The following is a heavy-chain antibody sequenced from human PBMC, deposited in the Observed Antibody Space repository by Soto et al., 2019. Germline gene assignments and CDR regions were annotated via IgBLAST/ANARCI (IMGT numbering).Heavy chain of an antibody. V-gene: IGHV3-23*01. D-gene: IGHD2-21*02. CDR1: GFTFRDYA. Sequence: EVQLLESGGGLVQPGGSLRLSCTASGFTFRDYAMTWVRQAPGKGLECVSGIYGSGGGIQYADSVKGRFTISRDNYGNTLYLQMNSLRDEDTAVYYCAKDLVSGDGLWLMDEWGQGTLVTVSP. CDR3: AKDLVSGDGLWLMDE. CDR2: IYGSGGGI. J-gene: IGHJ4*02.